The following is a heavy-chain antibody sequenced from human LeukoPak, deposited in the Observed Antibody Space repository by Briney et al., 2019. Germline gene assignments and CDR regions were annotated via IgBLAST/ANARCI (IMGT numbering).Heavy chain of an antibody. CDR1: GGTFSSYA. J-gene: IGHJ1*01. Sequence: ASVKVSCKASGGTFSSYAISWVRQAPGQGLEWMGRIIPIFGTANYAQKFQARVTITADESTSTAYMELSSLRSEDTAVYYCAREYYYDSSALLEYFQHWGQGTLVTVSS. V-gene: IGHV1-69*15. D-gene: IGHD3-22*01. CDR3: AREYYYDSSALLEYFQH. CDR2: IIPIFGTA.